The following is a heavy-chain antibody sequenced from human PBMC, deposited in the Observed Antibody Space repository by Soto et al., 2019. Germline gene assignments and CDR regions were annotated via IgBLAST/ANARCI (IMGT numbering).Heavy chain of an antibody. V-gene: IGHV3-30-3*01. Sequence: QVQLVESGGGVVQPGRSLRLSCAASGFTFSSYAMHWVRQAPGKGLEWVAVISYDGSNKYYADSVKGRFTISRDKSKNTLYLQMNSLRAEDTAVYYCARDPNGEDGDIKEYYFDYWGQGTLVTVSS. J-gene: IGHJ4*02. CDR1: GFTFSSYA. CDR2: ISYDGSNK. D-gene: IGHD3-10*01. CDR3: ARDPNGEDGDIKEYYFDY.